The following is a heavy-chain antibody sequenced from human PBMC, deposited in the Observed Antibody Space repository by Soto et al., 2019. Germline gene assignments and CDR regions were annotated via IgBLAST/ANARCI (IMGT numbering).Heavy chain of an antibody. D-gene: IGHD5-18*01. CDR1: VFTFSNYA. Sequence: GGALRVSCAASVFTFSNYAMHWVRQAPGKGLEWVAVISYDGSDKYNANSVKGRFTISRDNSKNTLYPQMNSLRAEDTAVYYCARDTGPNGYNYYYFGMDVWGQWPTVTVS. J-gene: IGHJ6*02. CDR3: ARDTGPNGYNYYYFGMDV. CDR2: ISYDGSDK. V-gene: IGHV3-30-3*01.